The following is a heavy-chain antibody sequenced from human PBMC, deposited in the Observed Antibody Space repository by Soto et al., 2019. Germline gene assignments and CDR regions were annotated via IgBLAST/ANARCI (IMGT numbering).Heavy chain of an antibody. V-gene: IGHV3-23*01. D-gene: IGHD2-15*01. CDR3: AREPRYCRGGSCSITGDAYDI. Sequence: GSLRLSCSASGFTFSIYAMSWVRQAPGKGLEWVSIISGDTHYADSVRGRFSLSRDISDNTLHLQMNNLRVEDTAVYYCAREPRYCRGGSCSITGDAYDIWGQGTMVTVSS. CDR2: ISGDT. CDR1: GFTFSIYA. J-gene: IGHJ3*02.